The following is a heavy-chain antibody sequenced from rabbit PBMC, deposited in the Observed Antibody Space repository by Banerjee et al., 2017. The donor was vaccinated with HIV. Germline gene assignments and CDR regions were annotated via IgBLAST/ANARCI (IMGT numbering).Heavy chain of an antibody. V-gene: IGHV1S40*01. CDR2: IYAGSSGST. CDR3: ARDVVAGPYFNL. Sequence: QSLEESGGDLVKPGASLTLTCTASGFSFSSGYYMRWVRQAPGKGLEWIACIYAGSSGSTYYASWAKGRFTISKTSSTTVTLQMTSLTAADTATYFCARDVVAGPYFNLWGPGALVTVS. D-gene: IGHD4-1*01. J-gene: IGHJ4*01. CDR1: GFSFSSGYY.